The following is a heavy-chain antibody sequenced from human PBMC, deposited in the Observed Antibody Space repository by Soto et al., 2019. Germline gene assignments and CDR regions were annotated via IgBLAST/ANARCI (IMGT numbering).Heavy chain of an antibody. Sequence: QITLKESGPTLVKPTQTLTLTCTFSGFSLSTSGVGVGWIRQPPGKALEWLALIYWDDDKRYSPSLKSRLTIPKATPKNQVVLTMTNTDPVHTATYYCAHRPSSCSGGSCYSGFDYWGQGTLVTVSS. CDR2: IYWDDDK. V-gene: IGHV2-5*02. J-gene: IGHJ4*02. CDR3: AHRPSSCSGGSCYSGFDY. D-gene: IGHD2-15*01. CDR1: GFSLSTSGVG.